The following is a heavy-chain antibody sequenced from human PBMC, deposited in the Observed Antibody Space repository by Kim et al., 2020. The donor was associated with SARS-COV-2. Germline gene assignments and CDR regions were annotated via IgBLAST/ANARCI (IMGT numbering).Heavy chain of an antibody. CDR2: K. Sequence: KYYADSVKGRFTISRDNSKNTLYLQMNSLRAEDTAVYYCANSTNYDYYFDYWGQGTLVTVSS. J-gene: IGHJ4*02. CDR3: ANSTNYDYYFDY. D-gene: IGHD3-22*01. V-gene: IGHV3-30*02.